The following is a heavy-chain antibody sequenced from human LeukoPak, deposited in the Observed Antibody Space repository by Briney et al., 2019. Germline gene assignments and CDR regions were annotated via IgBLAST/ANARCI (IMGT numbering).Heavy chain of an antibody. CDR1: GFTFSGYG. V-gene: IGHV3-30*02. J-gene: IGHJ4*02. D-gene: IGHD5-24*01. CDR3: AAXNIAQLPIRVY. CDR2: IXXXXXDX. Sequence: GGSLRLSCAASGFTFSGYGMXXXRQAPGXXXXXXSFIXXXXXDXXXXDSXXXXXXXSXDNSKNTLYLQMNSLRVEDTAVYYCAAXNIAQLPIRVYWGQGTLVTVSS.